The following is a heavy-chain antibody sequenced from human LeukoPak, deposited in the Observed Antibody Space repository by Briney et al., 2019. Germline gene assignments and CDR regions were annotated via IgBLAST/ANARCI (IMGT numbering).Heavy chain of an antibody. D-gene: IGHD3-22*01. CDR1: GFTFSSYG. Sequence: GGSLRLSCAASGFTFSSYGMNWVRQAPGKGLEWVSSIGRTPTYIYYADSVKARFTISRDNAKDSLYLQMNSLRAEDTAVYYCARLTAYNHDYSGRYGLDVWGQGTTVTVSS. CDR2: IGRTPTYI. CDR3: ARLTAYNHDYSGRYGLDV. V-gene: IGHV3-21*01. J-gene: IGHJ6*02.